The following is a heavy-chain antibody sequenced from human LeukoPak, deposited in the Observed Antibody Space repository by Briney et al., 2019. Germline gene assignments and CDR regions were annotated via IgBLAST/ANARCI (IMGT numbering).Heavy chain of an antibody. V-gene: IGHV4-61*02. Sequence: TLSLTCTVSGYSISSGSYYWSWIRQPAGKGLEWIGRIYTSGSTNYNPSLKSRVTISVDTSKNQFSLKLSSVTAADTAVYYCARGAAAGLNYWGQGTLVTVSS. D-gene: IGHD6-13*01. J-gene: IGHJ4*02. CDR2: IYTSGST. CDR3: ARGAAAGLNY. CDR1: GYSISSGSYY.